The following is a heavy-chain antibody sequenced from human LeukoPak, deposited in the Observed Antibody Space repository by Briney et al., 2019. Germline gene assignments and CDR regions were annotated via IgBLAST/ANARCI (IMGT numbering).Heavy chain of an antibody. CDR2: ISSTSSYI. CDR1: GFTFSSYS. Sequence: GGSLRLSCAASGFTFSSYSIHWVRQTPGKGLEWVSSISSTSSYIYYADSVKGRFTISRDNAKNTVYLQMKSLRAEDTAVYYCARDLAGSSYDYWGQGTLVTVSS. J-gene: IGHJ4*02. V-gene: IGHV3-21*01. CDR3: ARDLAGSSYDY. D-gene: IGHD3-10*01.